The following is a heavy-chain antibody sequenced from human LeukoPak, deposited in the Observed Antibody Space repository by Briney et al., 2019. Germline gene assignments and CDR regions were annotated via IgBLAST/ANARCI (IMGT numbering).Heavy chain of an antibody. CDR1: GGTFSSYA. CDR3: ARRGRGVASGYDY. D-gene: IGHD3-3*01. J-gene: IGHJ4*02. Sequence: ASVKVSCKASGGTFSSYAISWVRQAPGQGLEWMGGIIPIFGTANYAQKFQGRVTMTTDTSTSTAYMELRSLRSDDTAVYYCARRGRGVASGYDYWGQGTLVTVSS. CDR2: IIPIFGTA. V-gene: IGHV1-69*05.